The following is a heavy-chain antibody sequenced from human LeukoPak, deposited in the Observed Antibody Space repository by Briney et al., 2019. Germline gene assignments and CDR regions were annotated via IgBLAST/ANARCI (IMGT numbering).Heavy chain of an antibody. D-gene: IGHD3-10*01. CDR2: INHSGST. CDR1: GGSFSGYY. V-gene: IGHV4-34*01. CDR3: ERKGRRILWFGESTPYYFDY. J-gene: IGHJ4*02. Sequence: SETLSLTCAVYGGSFSGYYWSWIRQPPGKGLEWIGEINHSGSTNYSPSLKSRVTISVDTSKNQFSLKLSSVTAADTAVYYCERKGRRILWFGESTPYYFDYWGQGTLVTVSS.